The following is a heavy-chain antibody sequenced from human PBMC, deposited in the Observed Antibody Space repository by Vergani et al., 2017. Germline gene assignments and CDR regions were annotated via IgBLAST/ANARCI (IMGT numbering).Heavy chain of an antibody. V-gene: IGHV4-34*01. J-gene: IGHJ6*03. D-gene: IGHD3-22*01. CDR1: GGSFSGYY. CDR2: INHSGST. Sequence: QVQLQQWGAGLLKPSETLSLTCAVYGGSFSGYYWSWTRQPPGKGLEWIGEINHSGSTNYNPSLKSRVTISVDTSKNQFSLKLSSVTAADTAVYYCARGRDYYDSSGYYYYYYMDVWGKGTTVTVSS. CDR3: ARGRDYYDSSGYYYYYYMDV.